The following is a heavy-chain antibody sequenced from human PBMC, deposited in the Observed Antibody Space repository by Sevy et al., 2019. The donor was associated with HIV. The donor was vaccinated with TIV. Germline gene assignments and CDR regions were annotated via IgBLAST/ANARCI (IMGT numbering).Heavy chain of an antibody. CDR3: AKSDDSSGNYYYYGMDV. CDR2: INSDGSST. CDR1: GFTFSSYW. Sequence: GGSLRLSCAASGFTFSSYWMHWVRQAPGKGLVWVSRINSDGSSTSYADSVKGRFTISRDNAKNTLYLQMNSLRAEDTAVYYCAKSDDSSGNYYYYGMDVWAKGPRSPSP. J-gene: IGHJ6*02. D-gene: IGHD3-22*01. V-gene: IGHV3-74*01.